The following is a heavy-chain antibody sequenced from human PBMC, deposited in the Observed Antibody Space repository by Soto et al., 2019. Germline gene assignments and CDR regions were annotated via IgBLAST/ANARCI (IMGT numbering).Heavy chain of an antibody. CDR1: GFPLSTSRAG. V-gene: IGHV2-5*02. J-gene: IGHJ4*02. CDR2: IYWDDDK. CDR3: AHYRIFGDYMYYFDS. D-gene: IGHD4-17*01. Sequence: QITLKESGPTLVKPTQTLTLTCTFSGFPLSTSRAGAGWIRQPPGKALEWLALIYWDDDKRYSPSLKTRLTITKYTSKNKVVLTMTNMDPVYTATYYSAHYRIFGDYMYYFDSWRQGTLVTVSS.